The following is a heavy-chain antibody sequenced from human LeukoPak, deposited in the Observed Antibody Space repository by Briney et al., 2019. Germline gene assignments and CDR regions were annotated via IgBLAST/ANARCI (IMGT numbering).Heavy chain of an antibody. Sequence: GGSLRLSCAASGFTFSSYEMNWVRQAPGKGLEWISYISSSGSAIYYADSVKGRFTISRDNAKNSLYLQMNSLKAEDTAVYYCARDYNFDYWGQGTLVTVSS. J-gene: IGHJ4*02. CDR2: ISSSGSAI. V-gene: IGHV3-48*03. CDR3: ARDYNFDY. CDR1: GFTFSSYE.